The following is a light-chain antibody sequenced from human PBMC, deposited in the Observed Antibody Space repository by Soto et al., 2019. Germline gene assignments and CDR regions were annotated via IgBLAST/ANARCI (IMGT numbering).Light chain of an antibody. J-gene: IGLJ2*01. CDR1: SSDVGGYNY. CDR3: SSYAGSNNLGV. V-gene: IGLV2-8*01. CDR2: EVS. Sequence: QSALTQPPSASGSPGQSVTISCTGTSSDVGGYNYVSWYQQHPGKAPKLMIYEVSKRPSGVPDRFSGSKSGNTASLTVSGHEAEYVAGDNGSSYAGSNNLGVVGGRTKRTV.